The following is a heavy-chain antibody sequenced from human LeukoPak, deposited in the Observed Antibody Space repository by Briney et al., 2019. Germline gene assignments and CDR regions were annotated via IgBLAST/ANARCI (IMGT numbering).Heavy chain of an antibody. Sequence: PPETLSLTCTVPGDSISSYYWSWIRQPPGKGLEWIGYIFYSGTTNYNPSLKSRVTISVDTSKNQFSLKLSSVTAADTAVYYCARRGYSSGWYYFDYCGQGTLVTVSS. D-gene: IGHD6-19*01. CDR2: IFYSGTT. V-gene: IGHV4-59*08. J-gene: IGHJ4*02. CDR1: GDSISSYY. CDR3: ARRGYSSGWYYFDY.